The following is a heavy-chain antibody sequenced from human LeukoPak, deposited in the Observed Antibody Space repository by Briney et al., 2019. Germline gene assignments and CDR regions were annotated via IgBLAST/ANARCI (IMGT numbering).Heavy chain of an antibody. CDR3: ARRYCSSTSCLLKDWFDP. V-gene: IGHV5-10-1*01. CDR2: IDPSDSYT. Sequence: GASLRFSCKGSGSSFTSYWISWVRQMPGKGLEWMGRIDPSDSYTNYSPSFQGHVTISADKSISTAYLQWSSLKASDTAMYYCARRYCSSTSCLLKDWFDPWGQGTLVTVSS. D-gene: IGHD2-2*01. CDR1: GSSFTSYW. J-gene: IGHJ5*02.